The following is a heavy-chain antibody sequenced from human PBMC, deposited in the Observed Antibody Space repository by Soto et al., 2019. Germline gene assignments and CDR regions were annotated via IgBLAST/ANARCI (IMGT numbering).Heavy chain of an antibody. J-gene: IGHJ4*02. V-gene: IGHV1-69*06. CDR3: ARAAKRYFDK. CDR2: IIPVLGPA. CDR1: GTPFNTFA. Sequence: QVQLVQSGAEVKKPGSSVKVSCTASGTPFNTFAISWVRQAPGQGLEWMGGIIPVLGPAFYSQKFQGRVTITADKSTTTAYLELSSLRSEDTAVYYCARAAKRYFDKWGQGTLVTVSS.